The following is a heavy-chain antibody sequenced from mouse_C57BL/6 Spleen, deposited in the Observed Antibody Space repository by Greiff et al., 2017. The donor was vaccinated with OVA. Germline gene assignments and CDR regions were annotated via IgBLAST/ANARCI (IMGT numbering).Heavy chain of an antibody. D-gene: IGHD2-3*01. Sequence: VQLQQPGAELVKPGASVKLSCKASGYTFTSYWMHWVKQRPGQGLEWIGMIHPNSGSTNYNEKFKSKATLTVDKSSSTAYMQLSSLTSEDSAVYYCARGFYDGYPSGYFDYWGKATTLTVSS. CDR1: GYTFTSYW. J-gene: IGHJ2*01. CDR3: ARGFYDGYPSGYFDY. CDR2: IHPNSGST. V-gene: IGHV1-64*01.